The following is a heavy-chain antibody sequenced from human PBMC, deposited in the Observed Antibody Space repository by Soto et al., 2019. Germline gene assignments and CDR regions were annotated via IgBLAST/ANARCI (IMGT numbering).Heavy chain of an antibody. J-gene: IGHJ4*02. Sequence: SETLSLTCAVYGGSFSGYYWSWIRQPPGKGLEWIGEINHSGSTNYNPSLKSRVTISVDTSKNQFSLKLSSVTAADTAVYYCASSAQAWLPLDYCGQGTLVTV. CDR2: INHSGST. D-gene: IGHD5-12*01. V-gene: IGHV4-34*01. CDR1: GGSFSGYY. CDR3: ASSAQAWLPLDY.